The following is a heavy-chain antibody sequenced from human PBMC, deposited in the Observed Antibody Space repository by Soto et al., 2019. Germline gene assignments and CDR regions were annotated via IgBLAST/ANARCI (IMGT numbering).Heavy chain of an antibody. CDR2: ISAYNGNT. J-gene: IGHJ6*02. V-gene: IGHV1-18*01. Sequence: ASVKVSCKASGYTFTSYGISWVRQAPGQGLEWMGWISAYNGNTNYAQKLQGRVTMTTDTSTSTAYMELRSLRSDDTAVYYCASTTRSSPSGVLTPYYYGMDVWG. CDR1: GYTFTSYG. CDR3: ASTTRSSPSGVLTPYYYGMDV. D-gene: IGHD3-3*01.